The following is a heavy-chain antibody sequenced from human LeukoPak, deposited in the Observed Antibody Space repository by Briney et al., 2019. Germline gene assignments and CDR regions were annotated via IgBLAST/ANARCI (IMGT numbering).Heavy chain of an antibody. J-gene: IGHJ4*02. CDR2: ISSSGSTI. CDR1: GFTFSSYE. V-gene: IGHV3-48*03. CDR3: ARDSLGRAATGIAMDY. Sequence: GGSLRLSCAASGFTFSSYEMNWVRQAPGKGLEWVSYISSSGSTIYYADSVKGRFTISRDNAKNSLYLQMNSLRAEDTAVYYCARDSLGRAATGIAMDYWGQGTLVTVSS. D-gene: IGHD6-13*01.